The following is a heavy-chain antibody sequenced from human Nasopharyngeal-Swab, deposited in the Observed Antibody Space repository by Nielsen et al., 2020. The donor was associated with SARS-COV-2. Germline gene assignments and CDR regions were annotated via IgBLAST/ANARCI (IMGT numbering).Heavy chain of an antibody. V-gene: IGHV4-39*07. Sequence: SETLSLTCNVSGGSISSSSYYWGWIRQPPGKGLEWIGSIYYRGSTYYSPSLKSRVTISVDTSKNQFSLKLSSVTAADTAVYYCASSYCSSTSCSYYFDYWGQGTLVTVSS. D-gene: IGHD2-2*01. CDR3: ASSYCSSTSCSYYFDY. J-gene: IGHJ4*02. CDR1: GGSISSSSYY. CDR2: IYYRGST.